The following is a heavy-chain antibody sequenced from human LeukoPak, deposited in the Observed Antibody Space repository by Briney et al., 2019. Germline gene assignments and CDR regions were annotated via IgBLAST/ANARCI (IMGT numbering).Heavy chain of an antibody. D-gene: IGHD3-10*01. CDR1: GYTFTSYG. CDR2: ISAYNGNT. Sequence: ASVKVSCKASGYTFTSYGISWVRQAPGQGLEWMGWISAYNGNTNYAQKLQGRVTMTTDTSTSTAYMELRSLRSDDTAVYYCARDAIDYYGSGSYYSPSGYWGQGTLVTVSS. V-gene: IGHV1-18*01. J-gene: IGHJ4*02. CDR3: ARDAIDYYGSGSYYSPSGY.